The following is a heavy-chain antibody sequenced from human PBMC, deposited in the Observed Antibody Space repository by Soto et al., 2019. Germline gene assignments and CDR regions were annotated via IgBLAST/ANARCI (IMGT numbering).Heavy chain of an antibody. V-gene: IGHV1-2*02. CDR3: ARARPPFNWFDY. J-gene: IGHJ5*01. CDR1: GYTFTDYY. D-gene: IGHD6-6*01. CDR2: INLNSGDT. Sequence: GASVKVSCKASGYTFTDYYMEWVRQAPGQGLEWMGWINLNSGDTNFAQQFQGRVTMTRDTSITTAYMDLTRLISDDTAVYYCARARPPFNWFDYWGQGTLVTVSS.